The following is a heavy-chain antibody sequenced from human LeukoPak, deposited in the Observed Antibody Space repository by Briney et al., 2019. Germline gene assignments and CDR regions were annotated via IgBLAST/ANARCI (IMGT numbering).Heavy chain of an antibody. CDR2: AYYSGSN. CDR3: APLNIESSSGWHFRS. V-gene: IGHV4-59*01. D-gene: IGHD6-19*01. J-gene: IGHJ5*02. CDR1: GGYSTTDY. Sequence: PSETLSLTCHVSGGYSTTDYWSSSRQPPGKGLEWIGYAYYSGSNEYNPSLRSRVTMSADASRNQFSLTLSSVTAADTAIYYCAPLNIESSSGWHFRSWGQGTLVSVSS.